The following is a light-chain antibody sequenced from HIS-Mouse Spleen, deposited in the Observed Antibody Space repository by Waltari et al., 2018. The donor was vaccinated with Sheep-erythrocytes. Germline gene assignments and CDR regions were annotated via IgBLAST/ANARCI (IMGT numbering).Light chain of an antibody. CDR2: CAS. Sequence: EIVLTQSPGTLSLSPGERATLSCRASQSVSSSYLAWYQQKPGQAPRLLIYCASSRATGIPDFTLTISRLEPEDFAVYYCQQYGSSPQRTFGQGTKVEIK. CDR1: QSVSSSY. J-gene: IGKJ1*01. CDR3: QQYGSSPQRT. V-gene: IGKV3-20*01.